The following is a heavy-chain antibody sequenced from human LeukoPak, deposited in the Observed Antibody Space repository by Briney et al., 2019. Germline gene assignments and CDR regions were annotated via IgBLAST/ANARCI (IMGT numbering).Heavy chain of an antibody. V-gene: IGHV4-30-4*08. D-gene: IGHD3-3*01. CDR3: ARGHSLHCDFWSGLSWFDP. J-gene: IGHJ5*02. Sequence: SQTLSLTCTVSGGSISSGDYYWSWIRQPPGKGLEWIGYIYYCGSTYYNPSLKSRVTISVDTSKNQFSLKLSSVTAADTAVDYCARGHSLHCDFWSGLSWFDPWGQGTLVTVSS. CDR2: IYYCGST. CDR1: GGSISSGDYY.